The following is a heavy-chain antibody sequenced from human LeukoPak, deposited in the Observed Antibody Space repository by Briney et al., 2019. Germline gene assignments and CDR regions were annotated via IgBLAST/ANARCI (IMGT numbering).Heavy chain of an antibody. Sequence: SLRVSCAAPGFTFAVYAMHWVRPAPGKGLEWVSGISWNSGRIGSADSVKGRFSIARDNAKNSLYLKMNSLRAEDMAMYYWAKDITIVREMGDAFDSWGQGTMVTVSS. CDR3: AKDITIVREMGDAFDS. J-gene: IGHJ3*02. D-gene: IGHD3-10*01. V-gene: IGHV3-9*03. CDR1: GFTFAVYA. CDR2: ISWNSGRI.